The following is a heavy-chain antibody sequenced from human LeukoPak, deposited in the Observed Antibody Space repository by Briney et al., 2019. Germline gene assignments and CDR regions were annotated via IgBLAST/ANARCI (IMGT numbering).Heavy chain of an antibody. J-gene: IGHJ4*02. CDR1: GFTVSSNY. V-gene: IGHV3-30*03. CDR2: ISYDGSNK. Sequence: PGGSLRLSCAASGFTVSSNYMSWVRQAPGKGLEWVAVISYDGSNKYYADSVKGRFTISRDNSKNTLYLQMNSLRAEDTAVYYCAREKPEMATPTLDYWGQGTLVTVSS. CDR3: AREKPEMATPTLDY. D-gene: IGHD5-24*01.